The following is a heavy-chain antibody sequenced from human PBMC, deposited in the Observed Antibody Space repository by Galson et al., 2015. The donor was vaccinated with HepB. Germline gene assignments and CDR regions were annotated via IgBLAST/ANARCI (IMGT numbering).Heavy chain of an antibody. J-gene: IGHJ4*02. CDR1: GFTFSDYS. Sequence: SLRLSCATSGFTFSDYSMNWVRQAPGKGLEWLSHISSHSSTTDYADSVKGRFTISRDNDKNSLYLQMNSLRVEDTAIYYCARDLRGGAVAATCFDFWGRGALVTVSS. CDR3: ARDLRGGAVAATCFDF. CDR2: ISSHSSTT. D-gene: IGHD6-19*01. V-gene: IGHV3-48*01.